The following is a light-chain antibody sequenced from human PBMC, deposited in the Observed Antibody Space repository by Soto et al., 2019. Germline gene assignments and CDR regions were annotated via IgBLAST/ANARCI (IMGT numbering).Light chain of an antibody. CDR2: EVS. CDR3: SSYTSSSTPYV. V-gene: IGLV2-14*01. CDR1: SSDVGGYNY. Sequence: LTQPASVSGSPGQSITISCTGTSSDVGGYNYVSWYQQHPGKAPKLMIYEVSNRPSGVSNRFSGSKPGNTASLTISGLQAEDEADYYCSSYTSSSTPYVFGTGTKVTVL. J-gene: IGLJ1*01.